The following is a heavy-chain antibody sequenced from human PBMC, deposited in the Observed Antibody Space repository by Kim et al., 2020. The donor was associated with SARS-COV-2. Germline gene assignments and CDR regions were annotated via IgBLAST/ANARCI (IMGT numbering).Heavy chain of an antibody. J-gene: IGHJ5*02. Sequence: GGSLRLSCAVSGLTPSNAWMSWVRQAPGKGLEWVGRIKSKNDGGTTDYAAPGKGSFTISRDDSKNTLSLKMNSLKIEDTAVYYCTIDEGRGYSYESWFDPWGQGTLVTVSS. D-gene: IGHD5-18*01. V-gene: IGHV3-15*01. CDR2: IKSKNDGGTT. CDR3: TIDEGRGYSYESWFDP. CDR1: GLTPSNAW.